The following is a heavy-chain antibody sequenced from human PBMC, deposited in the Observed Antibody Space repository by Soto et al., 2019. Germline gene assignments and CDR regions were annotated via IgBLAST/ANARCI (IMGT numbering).Heavy chain of an antibody. CDR2: ISGTGGST. D-gene: IGHD3-22*01. V-gene: IGHV3-23*01. Sequence: GGSLRLSCAASGFTVSSSYAMSWVRQAPGKGLEWVSTISGTGGSTYYPDSVKGRFTISRDNSKNTVYLQMNSLRAEDAAVYYCAKEMTSGYYLFDYWGQGTLVTVSS. CDR1: GFTVSSSYA. CDR3: AKEMTSGYYLFDY. J-gene: IGHJ4*02.